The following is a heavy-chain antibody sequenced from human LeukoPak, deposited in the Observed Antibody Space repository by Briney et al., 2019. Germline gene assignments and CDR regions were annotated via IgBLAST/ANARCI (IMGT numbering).Heavy chain of an antibody. V-gene: IGHV4-34*01. CDR2: INHSGST. J-gene: IGHJ4*02. Sequence: SETLSLTCAVYGGSFSGYYWSWIRQPPGKGLEWIGEINHSGSTNYNPSLKSRVTISVDTSKNQFSLKLSSVTAADTAVYYCARHGEGPYGSGSYQDYWGQGTLVTVSS. D-gene: IGHD3-10*01. CDR3: ARHGEGPYGSGSYQDY. CDR1: GGSFSGYY.